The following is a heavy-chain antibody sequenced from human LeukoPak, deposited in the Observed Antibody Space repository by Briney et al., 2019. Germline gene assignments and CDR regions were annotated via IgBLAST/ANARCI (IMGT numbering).Heavy chain of an antibody. Sequence: SETLSLTCAVYGGSFSGYYWSWIRQPPGKGLEWIGEINHSGSTNYNPSLKSRVPISVDTSKNHFSLKLSSVAAADPACYYCSRGRYYYGSESYYNVWGQGTLVTVSS. CDR2: INHSGST. D-gene: IGHD3-10*01. V-gene: IGHV4-34*01. CDR1: GGSFSGYY. J-gene: IGHJ4*02. CDR3: SRGRYYYGSESYYNV.